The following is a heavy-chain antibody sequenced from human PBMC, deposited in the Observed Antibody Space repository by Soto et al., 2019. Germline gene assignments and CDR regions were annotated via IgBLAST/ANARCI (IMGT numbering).Heavy chain of an antibody. V-gene: IGHV1-69*13. CDR3: ARDPGYYDSSGYYYVRYFDY. CDR2: IIPIFGTA. CDR1: GGTFSSYA. Sequence: ASVKVSCKASGGTFSSYAISWVRQAPGQGLEWMGGIIPIFGTANYAQKFQGRVTITADESTSTAYMELSSLRSEDTAVYYCARDPGYYDSSGYYYVRYFDYWGQGTLVTVS. D-gene: IGHD3-22*01. J-gene: IGHJ4*02.